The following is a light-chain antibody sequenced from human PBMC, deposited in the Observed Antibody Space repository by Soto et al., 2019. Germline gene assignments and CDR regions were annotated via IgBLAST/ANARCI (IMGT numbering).Light chain of an antibody. CDR2: TNN. CDR3: AAWDDSLNGVV. CDR1: SSNIGGYT. J-gene: IGLJ2*01. V-gene: IGLV1-44*01. Sequence: QSVLTQPPSASGTPGQRVTISCSGSSSNIGGYTVNWYRQLPGSAPRLLIYTNNQRPSGVPDRFSGSKSGTSASLAISGLQSEDEADYYCAAWDDSLNGVVFGEGTKVTV.